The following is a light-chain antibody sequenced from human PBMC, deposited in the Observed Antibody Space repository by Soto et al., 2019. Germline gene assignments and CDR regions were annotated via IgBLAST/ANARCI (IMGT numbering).Light chain of an antibody. CDR2: RNN. CDR3: AGWDDSLIGVV. V-gene: IGLV1-47*01. J-gene: IGLJ2*01. CDR1: SSNIGSNY. Sequence: QSVLTQPPSASGTPGQRVAISCSGSSSNIGSNYVYWYQQLPGTAPKLLIYRNNQRPSGVPDRFSGSKSGTSASMAISGLLSEDEANYHCAGWDDSLIGVVFGGGTKVTIL.